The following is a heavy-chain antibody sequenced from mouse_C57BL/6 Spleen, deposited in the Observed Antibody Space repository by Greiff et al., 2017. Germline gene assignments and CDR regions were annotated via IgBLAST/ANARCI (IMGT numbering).Heavy chain of an antibody. V-gene: IGHV3-8*01. J-gene: IGHJ1*03. CDR2: ISYSGST. D-gene: IGHD1-1*01. CDR1: GYSITSDY. CDR3: ARYDGSRNWYFDD. Sequence: EVQGVESGPGLAKPSQTLSLTCSVTGYSITSDYWNWIRKFPGNKLEYIGYISYSGSTYYNPSLKSRISILRYTSKNQYYLQLNSVTTEDTATYYWARYDGSRNWYFDDWCTGTTATVSS.